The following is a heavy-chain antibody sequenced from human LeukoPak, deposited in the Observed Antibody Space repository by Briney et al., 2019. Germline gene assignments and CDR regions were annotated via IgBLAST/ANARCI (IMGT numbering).Heavy chain of an antibody. CDR3: AREGNPYSTSWYLGP. CDR1: GGTFSSYA. V-gene: IGHV7-4-1*02. D-gene: IGHD6-13*01. Sequence: ASVKVSCKASGGTFSSYAISWVRRAPGQGLEWMGWINTNTGDPSYAQGFTGRFVFSLDTSVSTAYLQISSLKAEDTAVYYCAREGNPYSTSWYLGPWGQGTLVTVSS. J-gene: IGHJ5*02. CDR2: INTNTGDP.